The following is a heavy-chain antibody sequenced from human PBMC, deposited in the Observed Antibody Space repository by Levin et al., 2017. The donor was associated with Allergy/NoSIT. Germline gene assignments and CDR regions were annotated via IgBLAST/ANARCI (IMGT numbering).Heavy chain of an antibody. J-gene: IGHJ4*02. CDR1: GGSISSSSYY. D-gene: IGHD5-12*01. CDR2: IYYSGST. V-gene: IGHV4-39*01. Sequence: SETLSLTCTVSGGSISSSSYYWGWIRQPPGKGLEWIGSIYYSGSTYYNPSLKSRVTISVDTSKNQFSLKLSSVTAADTAVYYCARLRLDWFDYWGQGTLVTVSS. CDR3: ARLRLDWFDY.